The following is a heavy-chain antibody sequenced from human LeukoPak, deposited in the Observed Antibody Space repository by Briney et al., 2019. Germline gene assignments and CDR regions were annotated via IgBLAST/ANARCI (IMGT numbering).Heavy chain of an antibody. CDR1: GYSISSGYY. J-gene: IGHJ5*02. CDR3: ARLIRNNLGNWFDP. Sequence: SETLSLTCTVSGYSISSGYYWGWIRQPPGKGLEWIGSIYHSGSTYYNPSLKSRVTISVDTSKNQFSLKLSTVTAADTAVYYCARLIRNNLGNWFDPWGQGTLVTVSS. D-gene: IGHD1-14*01. CDR2: IYHSGST. V-gene: IGHV4-38-2*02.